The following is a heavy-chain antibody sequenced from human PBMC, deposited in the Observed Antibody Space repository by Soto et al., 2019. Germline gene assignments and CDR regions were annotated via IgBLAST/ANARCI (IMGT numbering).Heavy chain of an antibody. V-gene: IGHV3-30-3*01. CDR3: ARDPQGSYCYIDY. CDR2: ISKDGDSK. J-gene: IGHJ4*02. Sequence: GGSLRLSCAASGFTFSNYAIHWVRQAPGKGLEWVTIISKDGDSKHYADSVKGRFTISRDNSKNTLFLQMNSLRAEDTAVYYCARDPQGSYCYIDYWGQGTPVTVSS. CDR1: GFTFSNYA. D-gene: IGHD3-10*01.